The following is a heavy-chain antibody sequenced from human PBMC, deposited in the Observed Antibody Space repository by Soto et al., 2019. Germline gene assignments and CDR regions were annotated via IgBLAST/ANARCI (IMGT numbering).Heavy chain of an antibody. Sequence: EVQLLESGGGLVQPGGSLRLSCAASGFTFSTYAMTWVRQAPGKGLEWVSAISASGDSTYYADSVKGRFTISRDNSNNELYLQMNSLRPEDTAVYYCAEISRGYGSWGSFGSWGQGTLVTVSS. J-gene: IGHJ5*01. CDR3: AEISRGYGSWGSFGS. D-gene: IGHD3-10*01. V-gene: IGHV3-23*01. CDR2: ISASGDST. CDR1: GFTFSTYA.